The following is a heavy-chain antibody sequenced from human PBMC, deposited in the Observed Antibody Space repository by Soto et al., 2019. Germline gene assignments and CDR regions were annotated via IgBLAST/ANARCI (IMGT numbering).Heavy chain of an antibody. V-gene: IGHV4-39*01. CDR1: GDSISSRSYY. D-gene: IGHD2-21*02. CDR3: VRQRTSVVTQAYFDV. J-gene: IGHJ4*02. CDR2: IYYSGST. Sequence: PSETLSLTCTVTGDSISSRSYYWGWIRQPPGKGLEWIGSIYYSGSTYNNPSLRSRVSMSIDTSKDQFSLKLKSVTAADTALYFCVRQRTSVVTQAYFDVWGPGXLVTVYS.